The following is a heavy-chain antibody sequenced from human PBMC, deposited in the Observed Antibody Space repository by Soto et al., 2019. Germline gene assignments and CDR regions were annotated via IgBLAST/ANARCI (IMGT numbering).Heavy chain of an antibody. CDR2: MNPNSGNT. Sequence: ASVKVSCKASGFAFISYAIHWVRQATGQGLEWMGWMNPNSGNTGYAQKFQGRVTMTTNTSISTAYMELSSRRSEDTAVYYCARVIGSGWPRRFDYWGQGTLVTVSS. CDR1: GFAFISYA. CDR3: ARVIGSGWPRRFDY. V-gene: IGHV1-8*01. D-gene: IGHD6-19*01. J-gene: IGHJ4*02.